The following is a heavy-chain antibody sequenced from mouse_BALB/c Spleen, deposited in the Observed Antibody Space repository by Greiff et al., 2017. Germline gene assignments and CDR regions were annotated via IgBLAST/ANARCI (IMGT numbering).Heavy chain of an antibody. Sequence: EVKLMESGAELVKPGASVKLSCTASGFNIKDTYMHWVKQRPEQGLEWIGRIDPANGNTKYDPKFQGKATITADTSSNTAYLQLSSLTSEDTAVYYCARLYYDYAVDYWGQGTTLTVSS. CDR3: ARLYYDYAVDY. CDR1: GFNIKDTY. J-gene: IGHJ2*01. D-gene: IGHD2-4*01. V-gene: IGHV14-3*02. CDR2: IDPANGNT.